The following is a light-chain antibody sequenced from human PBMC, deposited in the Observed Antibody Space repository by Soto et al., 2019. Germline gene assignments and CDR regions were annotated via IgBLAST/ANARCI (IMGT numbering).Light chain of an antibody. V-gene: IGKV3-20*01. J-gene: IGKJ5*01. CDR1: QSVSSSY. CDR2: GAS. CDR3: QQYVSILIS. Sequence: PSTVSSTTRYIATLSFRPSQSVSSSYLARYQQKPGQAPRLLIYGASSRATGIPDRFSGSGSGTDFTLTISCLEPEDFTVYCCQQYVSILISFGQRGRPEFK.